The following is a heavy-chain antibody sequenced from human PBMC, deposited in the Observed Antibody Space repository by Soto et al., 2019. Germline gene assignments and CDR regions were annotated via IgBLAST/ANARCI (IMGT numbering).Heavy chain of an antibody. CDR1: GFTFSSYG. CDR3: AKTVDTAMVGEPFDY. V-gene: IGHV3-30*18. Sequence: PGGSLRLSCAASGFTFSSYGMHWVRQAPGKGLEWVAVISYDGSNKYYADSVKGRFTISRDNSKNTLYLQMNSLRAEDTAVYYCAKTVDTAMVGEPFDYWGQGTLVTVSS. J-gene: IGHJ4*02. D-gene: IGHD5-18*01. CDR2: ISYDGSNK.